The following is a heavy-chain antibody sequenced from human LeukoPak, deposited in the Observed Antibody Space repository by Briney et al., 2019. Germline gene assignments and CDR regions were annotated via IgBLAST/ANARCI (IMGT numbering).Heavy chain of an antibody. CDR3: AHRRMSTFDY. CDR1: GFSLTTGGVA. CDR2: IYGNDDK. Sequence: SGPKLVKPTQTLTLTCTLSGFSLTTGGVAVAWIRQPPGKALEWLAVIYGNDDKRYSPSLMSRLSITKDTSKNQVVLTMTNMDPADTATYFCAHRRMSTFDYWGQGTLVTVSS. J-gene: IGHJ4*02. D-gene: IGHD4/OR15-4a*01. V-gene: IGHV2-5*01.